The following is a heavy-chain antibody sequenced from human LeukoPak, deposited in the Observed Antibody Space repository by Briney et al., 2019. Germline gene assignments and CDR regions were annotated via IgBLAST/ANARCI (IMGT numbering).Heavy chain of an antibody. Sequence: GGSLRLXCAASGFTFSSYAMSWVRQAPGREREWVSAISGSGGSTYYADSVKGRFTISRDNSKNTLYLQMNSLRAEDTAVYYCANRSGDGYNFPIDYWGQGTLVTVSS. J-gene: IGHJ4*02. CDR3: ANRSGDGYNFPIDY. CDR1: GFTFSSYA. CDR2: ISGSGGST. V-gene: IGHV3-23*01. D-gene: IGHD5-24*01.